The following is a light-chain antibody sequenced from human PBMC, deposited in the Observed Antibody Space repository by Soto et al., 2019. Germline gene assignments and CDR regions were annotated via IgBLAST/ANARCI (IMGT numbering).Light chain of an antibody. J-gene: IGLJ1*01. Sequence: QSVLTQPPSASGSPGQSVTISCTGTSSDVGGYNYVSWYQQHPGKAPKLMIYEVSKRPSGVPDRFSGFKSGNTASLTVSGPQFEVEGDYCRSSYAGSNNYVFGTGTKLTVL. CDR2: EVS. CDR1: SSDVGGYNY. CDR3: SSYAGSNNYV. V-gene: IGLV2-8*01.